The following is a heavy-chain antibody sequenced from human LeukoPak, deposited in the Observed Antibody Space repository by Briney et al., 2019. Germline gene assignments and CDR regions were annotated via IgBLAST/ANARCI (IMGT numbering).Heavy chain of an antibody. CDR3: ASDWLGYAFDI. D-gene: IGHD3-9*01. CDR1: GYTFTSYY. J-gene: IGHJ3*02. CDR2: INPSGGST. Sequence: GASVKVSCKASGYTFTSYYMHWVRQAPGQGLEWMGIINPSGGSTSYAQKFRGRVTMTRDTSTSTVYMELSSLRSEDTAVYYCASDWLGYAFDIWGQGTMVAVSS. V-gene: IGHV1-46*01.